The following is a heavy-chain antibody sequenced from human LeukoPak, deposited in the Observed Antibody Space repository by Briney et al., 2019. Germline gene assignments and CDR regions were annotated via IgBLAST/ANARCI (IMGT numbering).Heavy chain of an antibody. J-gene: IGHJ4*02. D-gene: IGHD1-26*01. CDR1: GFTFSSYG. CDR2: IRYDGSDK. CDR3: AKSDSGSYYVFDY. Sequence: GGSLRLSCAASGFTFSSYGMHWVRQAPGKGLEWVAFIRYDGSDKYYADSVKGRFTISRDNSKNTLYLQMNSLRAEDTAVYYCAKSDSGSYYVFDYWGQGTLVTVSS. V-gene: IGHV3-30*02.